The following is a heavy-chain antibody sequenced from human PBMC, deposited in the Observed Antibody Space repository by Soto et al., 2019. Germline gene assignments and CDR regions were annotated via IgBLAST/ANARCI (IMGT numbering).Heavy chain of an antibody. V-gene: IGHV4-59*01. Sequence: KPSETLSLTCNVSGGSIDNYYWTWIRQAPGKGLEWIGYVYHNGRTSYNPSLKSRVSISVDRSKNQFSLKLLSVTTADTAVYFCAAGEASSRNLAPYYLDFWGQGTLVTVS. J-gene: IGHJ4*02. CDR1: GGSIDNYY. CDR2: VYHNGRT. D-gene: IGHD6-13*01. CDR3: AAGEASSRNLAPYYLDF.